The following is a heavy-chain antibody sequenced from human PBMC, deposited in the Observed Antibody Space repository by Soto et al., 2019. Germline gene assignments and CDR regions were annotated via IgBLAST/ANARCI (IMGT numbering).Heavy chain of an antibody. D-gene: IGHD6-19*01. CDR2: INPNSGGT. Sequence: ASVKVSCKASGYTFTGYYMHWVRQAPGQGLEWMGWINPNSGGTNYAQKFQGWVTMTRDTSISTAYMELSRLRSDDTAVYYCARDLAPSGAVAGKGYWGQGTLVTVSS. V-gene: IGHV1-2*04. CDR3: ARDLAPSGAVAGKGY. J-gene: IGHJ4*02. CDR1: GYTFTGYY.